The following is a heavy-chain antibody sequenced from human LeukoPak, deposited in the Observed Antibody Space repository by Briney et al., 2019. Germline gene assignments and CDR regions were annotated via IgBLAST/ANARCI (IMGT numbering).Heavy chain of an antibody. CDR2: IYYSGST. CDR1: GGSISSYY. Sequence: SETLSLTCTVSGGSISSYYWSWIRQPPGKGLEWIGYIYYSGSTNYNPSPKRRVTITVDTSKNQVSLTLSSVNAADTAVYYCARKLDPFGDSSGYYLDAFDIWGQGTLVTVSS. CDR3: ARKLDPFGDSSGYYLDAFDI. D-gene: IGHD3-22*01. J-gene: IGHJ3*02. V-gene: IGHV4-59*01.